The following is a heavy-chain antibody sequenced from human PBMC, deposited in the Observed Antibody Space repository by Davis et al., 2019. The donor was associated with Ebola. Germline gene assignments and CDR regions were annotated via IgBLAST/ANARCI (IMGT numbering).Heavy chain of an antibody. Sequence: ASVKVSCKASGYTFTSYAMHWVRQAPGQRLEWMGWSNAGNGNTKYSQEFQGRVTITRDTSASTAYMELSSLRSEDMAVYYCARSPRPTSYSSSWYAYYYYMDVWGKGTTVTVSS. V-gene: IGHV1-3*02. CDR1: GYTFTSYA. CDR3: ARSPRPTSYSSSWYAYYYYMDV. D-gene: IGHD6-13*01. CDR2: SNAGNGNT. J-gene: IGHJ6*03.